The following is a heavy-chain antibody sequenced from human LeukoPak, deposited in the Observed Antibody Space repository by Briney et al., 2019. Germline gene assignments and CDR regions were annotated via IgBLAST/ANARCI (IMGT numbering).Heavy chain of an antibody. J-gene: IGHJ5*02. D-gene: IGHD1-26*01. CDR2: ISNSGSTI. CDR1: GFTFSDYY. Sequence: GGSLRLSCAASGFTFSDYYVSWIRQAPGKGLEWVSYISNSGSTIYYADSVKGRFFISRDNAKNSLYLQMNSLRAEDTAVYYCARAPKFRLVGVPKGPFDPWGQGTLVTVSS. CDR3: ARAPKFRLVGVPKGPFDP. V-gene: IGHV3-11*01.